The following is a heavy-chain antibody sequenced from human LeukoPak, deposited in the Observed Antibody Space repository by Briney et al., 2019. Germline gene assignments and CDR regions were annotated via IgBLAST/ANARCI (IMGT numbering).Heavy chain of an antibody. CDR3: SREWGNGNDLRPDY. D-gene: IGHD1-1*01. CDR1: GFTFSSYA. CDR2: ISYDGSNK. J-gene: IGHJ4*02. V-gene: IGHV3-30*04. Sequence: GGSLRLSCAASGFTFSSYAMHWVRQAPGKGLEWVAVISYDGSNKYYADSVKGRFTISRDNSKNTLYLQMNSLRAEDTAVYYCSREWGNGNDLRPDYWGQGTLVTVSS.